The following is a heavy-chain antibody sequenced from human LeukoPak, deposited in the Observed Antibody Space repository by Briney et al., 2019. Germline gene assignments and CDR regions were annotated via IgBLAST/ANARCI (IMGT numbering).Heavy chain of an antibody. V-gene: IGHV3-21*06. J-gene: IGHJ4*02. CDR3: ARVSTAASLAIDS. CDR1: GFTFSDYN. Sequence: GGSLTRSCAASGFTFSDYNMNWVRQAPGKGLEWVSVISTSSTYIYYADSVKGRFTISRDNAKNSMYLQMNSLRAEDTAVYYCARVSTAASLAIDSWGQGTLVTVST. CDR2: ISTSSTYI. D-gene: IGHD6-13*01.